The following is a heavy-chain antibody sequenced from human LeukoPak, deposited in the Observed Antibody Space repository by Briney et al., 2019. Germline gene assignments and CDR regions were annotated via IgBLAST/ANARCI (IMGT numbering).Heavy chain of an antibody. CDR3: AGSMVRGVLFKPRYYYMDV. CDR1: GFTFSSYS. CDR2: ISSSSSTI. V-gene: IGHV3-48*01. D-gene: IGHD3-10*01. J-gene: IGHJ6*03. Sequence: PGGSLRLSCAASGFTFSSYSMNWVRQAPGKGLEWVSYISSSSSTIYYADSVKGRFTISRDNAKNSLYLQMNSLRAEDTAVYYCAGSMVRGVLFKPRYYYMDVWGKGTTVTVSS.